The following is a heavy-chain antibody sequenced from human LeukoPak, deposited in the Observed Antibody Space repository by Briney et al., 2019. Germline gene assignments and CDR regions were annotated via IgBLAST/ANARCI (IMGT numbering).Heavy chain of an antibody. Sequence: PSETLSLTCTVSGGSISSYYWSWIRQPPGKGLEWIWYIYYSGSTNYNPSLKSRVTISVDTSKNQISLKLSSVTAADTAVYYCARDKGRSSGSYLDAFDIWGPGTMVTVYS. CDR1: GGSISSYY. CDR3: ARDKGRSSGSYLDAFDI. V-gene: IGHV4-59*01. D-gene: IGHD1-26*01. CDR2: IYYSGST. J-gene: IGHJ3*02.